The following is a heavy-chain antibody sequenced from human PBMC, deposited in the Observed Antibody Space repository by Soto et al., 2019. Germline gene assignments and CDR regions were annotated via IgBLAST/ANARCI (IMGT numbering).Heavy chain of an antibody. V-gene: IGHV1-18*01. CDR2: INTYNGNT. CDR1: GYTFTSYG. Sequence: QVQLVQSGAEVKKPGASVKVSCKASGYTFTSYGISWVRQAPGQGLQWMGWINTYNGNTDYERRLQGRVTLTTDTSTSTAYMELSSLRSDDSAVYYCARVAASGSYSDNWFDPWGQGTLVTVSS. D-gene: IGHD3-10*01. J-gene: IGHJ5*02. CDR3: ARVAASGSYSDNWFDP.